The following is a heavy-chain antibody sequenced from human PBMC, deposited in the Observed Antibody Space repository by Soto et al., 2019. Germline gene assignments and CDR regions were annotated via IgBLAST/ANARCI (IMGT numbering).Heavy chain of an antibody. CDR1: GFTFSSYG. V-gene: IGHV3-30*18. CDR3: AKDGGDCSSTSCYGMVWVDY. D-gene: IGHD2-2*01. Sequence: QVQLVESGGGVVQPGRSLRLSCAASGFTFSSYGMHWVRQAPGKGLEWVAVISYDGSNKYYADSVKGRFTISRDNSKNTLYLQMNSLRAEDTAVYYCAKDGGDCSSTSCYGMVWVDYWGQGTLVTVSS. J-gene: IGHJ4*02. CDR2: ISYDGSNK.